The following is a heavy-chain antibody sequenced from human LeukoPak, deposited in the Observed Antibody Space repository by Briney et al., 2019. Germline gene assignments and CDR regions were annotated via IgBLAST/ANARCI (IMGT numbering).Heavy chain of an antibody. CDR1: GYTFTSYD. V-gene: IGHV1-8*01. J-gene: IGHJ6*02. CDR3: ARERCSGGSCYSGVRTGNYYYYGMDV. Sequence: ASVKVSCKASGYTFTSYDINWVRQATGQGLEWMGWMNPNSGNTGCAQKFQGRVTMTRNTSISTAYMELSSLRSEDTAVYYCARERCSGGSCYSGVRTGNYYYYGMDVWGQGTTVTVSS. CDR2: MNPNSGNT. D-gene: IGHD2-15*01.